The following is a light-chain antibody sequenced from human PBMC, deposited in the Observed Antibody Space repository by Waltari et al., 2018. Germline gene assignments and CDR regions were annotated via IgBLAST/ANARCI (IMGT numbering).Light chain of an antibody. J-gene: IGLJ2*01. CDR2: DVT. CDR3: CSYAGSYTHVV. V-gene: IGLV2-11*01. Sequence: QSALTQPRSVSGSPGQSVTISCTGTSSDVGGYDYVSWYQHHPGKAPKLMICDVTRRPSRVPDRFSGSKSGNTASLTISGLQAEDEADYYCCSYAGSYTHVVCGGGTKLTVL. CDR1: SSDVGGYDY.